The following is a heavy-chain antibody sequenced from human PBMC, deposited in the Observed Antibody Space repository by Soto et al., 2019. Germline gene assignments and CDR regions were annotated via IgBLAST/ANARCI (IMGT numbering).Heavy chain of an antibody. CDR2: ISGSGGST. Sequence: HPVGSLRLSCAASGFTFSSYAMSWVRQAPGKGLEWVSAISGSGGSTYYADSVKGRFTISRDNSKNTLYLQMNSLRAEDTAVYYCAKDRGPYDSSAHYGMDVWGQGTTVTVSS. J-gene: IGHJ6*02. V-gene: IGHV3-23*01. D-gene: IGHD3-22*01. CDR1: GFTFSSYA. CDR3: AKDRGPYDSSAHYGMDV.